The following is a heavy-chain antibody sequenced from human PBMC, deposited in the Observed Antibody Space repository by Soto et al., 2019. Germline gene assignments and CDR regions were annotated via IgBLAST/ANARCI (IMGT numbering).Heavy chain of an antibody. CDR2: ISAYNGNT. CDR1: GYTFTSYG. D-gene: IGHD3-10*01. J-gene: IGHJ6*03. Sequence: QVQLVQSGAEVKKPGASVKVSCKASGYTFTSYGISWVRQAPGQGLEWMGWISAYNGNTNYAQKRQGRATMTTDTSTSTAYMELRSMRSDDTAVYYCAREEGLGGYYYYYMDVWGKGTTVTVSS. V-gene: IGHV1-18*01. CDR3: AREEGLGGYYYYYMDV.